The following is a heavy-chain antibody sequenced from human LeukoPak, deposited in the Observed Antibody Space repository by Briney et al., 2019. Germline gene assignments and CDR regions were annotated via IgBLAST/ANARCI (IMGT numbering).Heavy chain of an antibody. CDR1: GFTFSSYS. V-gene: IGHV3-23*01. J-gene: IGHJ4*02. Sequence: GGSLRLSCAASGFTFSSYSMNWVRQAPGKGLEWVSAISGSGGSTYYADSVKGRFTISRDNSKNTLYLQMNSLRAEDTAAYYCAKVLEYHEGSFDYWGQGTLVTVSS. CDR2: ISGSGGST. CDR3: AKVLEYHEGSFDY. D-gene: IGHD2-2*01.